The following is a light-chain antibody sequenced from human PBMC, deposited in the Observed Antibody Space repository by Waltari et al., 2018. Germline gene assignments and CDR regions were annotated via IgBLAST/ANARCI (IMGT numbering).Light chain of an antibody. CDR3: QQYYAIPRT. V-gene: IGKV4-1*01. CDR1: QSVLYSSNNKNY. CDR2: WAS. Sequence: DIVMTQSPDSLAVSLGERATINCKSSQSVLYSSNNKNYLAWYQQRPGQPPKLLIYWASTRESGVPDRFSGSGSGTAFTLTISSLLAEDVAVYYCQQYYAIPRTFGQGTKVEIK. J-gene: IGKJ1*01.